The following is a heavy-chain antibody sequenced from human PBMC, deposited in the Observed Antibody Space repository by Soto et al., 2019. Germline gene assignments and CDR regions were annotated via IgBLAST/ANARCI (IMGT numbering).Heavy chain of an antibody. J-gene: IGHJ4*02. Sequence: QVQLVESGGGVVQPGRSLRLSCAASGFTFSNYAMHWVRQAPGKGLEWVALTSYDGNNEYYTDSVKGRFTISRDNSKNTLFLQTNSPRPEDTAVYYCAKDKGVFNWATSYFDYWGQGALVTVSS. CDR2: TSYDGNNE. CDR1: GFTFSNYA. CDR3: AKDKGVFNWATSYFDY. D-gene: IGHD1-1*01. V-gene: IGHV3-30*18.